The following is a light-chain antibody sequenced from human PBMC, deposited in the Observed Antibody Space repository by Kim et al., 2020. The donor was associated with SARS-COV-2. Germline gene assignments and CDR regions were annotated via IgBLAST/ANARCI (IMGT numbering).Light chain of an antibody. CDR3: QAWDSSTVV. Sequence: SYELTQPPSVSVSPGQTASITCSGDKLGDKYACWYQQKPGQSPVLVIYQDSKLPSGIPERFSGSNSGNTATLTISGTQAMDEADYYGQAWDSSTVV. V-gene: IGLV3-1*01. CDR2: QDS. CDR1: KLGDKY. J-gene: IGLJ2*01.